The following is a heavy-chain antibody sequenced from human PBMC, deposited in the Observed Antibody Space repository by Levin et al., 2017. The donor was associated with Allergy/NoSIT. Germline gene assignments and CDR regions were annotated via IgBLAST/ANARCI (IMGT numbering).Heavy chain of an antibody. CDR3: AREGDQGYCSGGSCSSDY. Sequence: ASVKVSCKASGGTFSSYAISWVRQAPGQGLEWMGGIIPIFGTANYAQKFQGRVTITADESTSTAYMELSSLRSEDTAVYYCAREGDQGYCSGGSCSSDYWGQGTLVTVSS. J-gene: IGHJ4*02. CDR1: GGTFSSYA. V-gene: IGHV1-69*13. CDR2: IIPIFGTA. D-gene: IGHD2-15*01.